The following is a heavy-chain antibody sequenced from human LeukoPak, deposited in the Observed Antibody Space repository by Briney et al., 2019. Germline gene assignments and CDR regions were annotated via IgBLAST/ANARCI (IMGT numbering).Heavy chain of an antibody. Sequence: GGSLRLSCAASGFTFSSYSMNWVRQAPGKGLEWVSYISSSSSTIYYADSVKGRFTISRDNAKNSLYLQMNSLRAEDTAVYYCARDRFRADPPLDYWGQGTLVTVSS. D-gene: IGHD3-10*01. CDR2: ISSSSSTI. V-gene: IGHV3-48*04. CDR1: GFTFSSYS. CDR3: ARDRFRADPPLDY. J-gene: IGHJ4*02.